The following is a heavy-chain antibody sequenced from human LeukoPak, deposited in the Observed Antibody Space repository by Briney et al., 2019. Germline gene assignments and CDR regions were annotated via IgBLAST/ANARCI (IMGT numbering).Heavy chain of an antibody. J-gene: IGHJ4*02. Sequence: ASVKVSCKASGYTFIGYYIHWVRHAPGQGLEWMGWINPRTGGTDYPQNFQGRVSMTRDTSINTAYMELSSIKSDDTAVYYCARGGPDGSASRSLPYWGQGTLATVSS. D-gene: IGHD3-22*01. CDR3: ARGGPDGSASRSLPY. V-gene: IGHV1-2*02. CDR1: GYTFIGYY. CDR2: INPRTGGT.